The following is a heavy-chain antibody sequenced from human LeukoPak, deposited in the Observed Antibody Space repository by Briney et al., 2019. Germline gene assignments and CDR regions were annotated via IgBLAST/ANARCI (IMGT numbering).Heavy chain of an antibody. D-gene: IGHD6-25*01. Sequence: GSLRLSCAASGFMFSSYWMSWVRQAPGKGLEWMGSIYSTGNTHYNPSLESRLIISVDTSRNSFSLKLSSVTAADTAVYFCARDLWSTAAGIFDFWGQGALVTVSS. CDR1: GFMFSSYW. V-gene: IGHV4-4*01. CDR3: ARDLWSTAAGIFDF. J-gene: IGHJ4*02. CDR2: IYSTGNT.